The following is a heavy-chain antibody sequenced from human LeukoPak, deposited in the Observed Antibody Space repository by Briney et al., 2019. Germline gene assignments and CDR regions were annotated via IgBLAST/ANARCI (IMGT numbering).Heavy chain of an antibody. CDR3: GRDLGGRSGY. D-gene: IGHD1-26*01. Sequence: QPGGSLRLSCAVSGFTFRTYWMHWVGQVPGEGLVWVSRINEDGSITNYADSVKGRFSISRDNAKNTLYLQMNSLRAEDTAVYYCGRDLGGRSGYWGQGTLVTVSS. J-gene: IGHJ4*02. V-gene: IGHV3-74*01. CDR2: INEDGSIT. CDR1: GFTFRTYW.